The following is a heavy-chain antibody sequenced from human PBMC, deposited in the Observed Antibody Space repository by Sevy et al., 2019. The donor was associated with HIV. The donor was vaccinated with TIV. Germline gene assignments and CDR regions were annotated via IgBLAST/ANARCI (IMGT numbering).Heavy chain of an antibody. Sequence: GGSLRLSCAASGLNFDDYGMSWVRQAPGKGLEWVSAINWNGVGTSYADSVKGRFTISRDNAKNSLYVQMNSLRAEDTALYYCAREGSCGGDCYYFDYWGQGTLVTVSS. CDR2: INWNGVGT. J-gene: IGHJ4*02. CDR3: AREGSCGGDCYYFDY. CDR1: GLNFDDYG. D-gene: IGHD2-21*02. V-gene: IGHV3-20*04.